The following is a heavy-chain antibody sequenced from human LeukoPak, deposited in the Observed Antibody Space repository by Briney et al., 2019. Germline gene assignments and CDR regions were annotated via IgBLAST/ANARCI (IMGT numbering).Heavy chain of an antibody. CDR1: GFTFDDYW. CDR3: AKDWSGYYGSGSYYNN. CDR2: ISGSGGST. Sequence: AGGSLRLSCGASGFTFDDYWMSWVRQAPGKGLEWVSAISGSGGSTYYADSVKGRLTISRDNSKNTLYLQMNSLRAEDTAVYYCAKDWSGYYGSGSYYNNWGQGTLVTVSS. V-gene: IGHV3-23*01. D-gene: IGHD3-10*01. J-gene: IGHJ4*02.